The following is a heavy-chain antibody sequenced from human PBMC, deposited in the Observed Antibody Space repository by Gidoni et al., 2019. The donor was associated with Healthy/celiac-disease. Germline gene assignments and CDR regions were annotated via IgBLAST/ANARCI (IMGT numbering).Heavy chain of an antibody. Sequence: QVQLQSSGPGLVKPSETLSLPCTVPGYSISRGYHWGWIRQPPGKGREGIGSIYHSGSTYYNPSIKSRVTISVDTSKNQFSLKLSSVTAADTAVYYCARATGVVVPNWFDPWGQGTLVTVSS. J-gene: IGHJ5*02. CDR2: IYHSGST. D-gene: IGHD2-15*01. CDR1: GYSISRGYH. CDR3: ARATGVVVPNWFDP. V-gene: IGHV4-38-2*02.